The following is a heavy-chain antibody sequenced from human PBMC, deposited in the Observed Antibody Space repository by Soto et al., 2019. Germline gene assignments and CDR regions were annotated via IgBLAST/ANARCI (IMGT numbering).Heavy chain of an antibody. CDR3: ARGGITMGRRGMDV. V-gene: IGHV5-10-1*01. D-gene: IGHD3-10*01. J-gene: IGHJ6*02. CDR1: GYSFINYK. Sequence: PGESLKISCQGSGYSFINYKINWVRQMPGKGLEWMGRIDPSDSNTDYSPSFPGHVTMSADESITTAYLQWRSLKASDTAIYYCARGGITMGRRGMDVWGQGTTVTASS. CDR2: IDPSDSNT.